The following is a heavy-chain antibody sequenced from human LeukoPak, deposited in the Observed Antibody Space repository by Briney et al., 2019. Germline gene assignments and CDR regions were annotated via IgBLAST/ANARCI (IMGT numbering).Heavy chain of an antibody. Sequence: GGSLRLSCAASGFTFSSFGMNWVRQAPGKGLEWVAVISFDESNTYYADSVKGRFTISRDNSKNTLSLQMNSLRAEDTAVYYCATDKYCSGGGCLGPEYWGQGTLVTVSS. CDR3: ATDKYCSGGGCLGPEY. D-gene: IGHD2-15*01. CDR2: ISFDESNT. V-gene: IGHV3-30*19. CDR1: GFTFSSFG. J-gene: IGHJ4*02.